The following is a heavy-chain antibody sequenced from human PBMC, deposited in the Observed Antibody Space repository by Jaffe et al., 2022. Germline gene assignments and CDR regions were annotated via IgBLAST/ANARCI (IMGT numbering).Heavy chain of an antibody. V-gene: IGHV4-34*01. CDR2: INHSGST. CDR1: GGSFSGYY. J-gene: IGHJ6*03. Sequence: QVQLQQWGAGLLKPSETLSLTCAVYGGSFSGYYWSWIRQPPGKGLEWIGEINHSGSTNYNPSLKSRVTISVDTSKNQFSLKLSSVTAADTAVYYCARVIIAVAGTGGYMDVWGKGTTVTVSS. D-gene: IGHD6-19*01. CDR3: ARVIIAVAGTGGYMDV.